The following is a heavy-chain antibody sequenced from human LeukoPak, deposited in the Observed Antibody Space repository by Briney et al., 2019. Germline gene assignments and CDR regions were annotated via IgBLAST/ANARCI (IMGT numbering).Heavy chain of an antibody. V-gene: IGHV4-59*01. D-gene: IGHD4-17*01. CDR3: ARDLRGDYGAFDI. CDR2: VYYTGST. J-gene: IGHJ3*02. Sequence: SETLSLTCTVSGDSIRSDYWSWIRQPPRKGLEWIGRVYYTGSTNYNPSLKSRVTMSVDTSKNQFSLKLNSVTAADTAVYYCARDLRGDYGAFDIWGQGTMVTVSS. CDR1: GDSIRSDY.